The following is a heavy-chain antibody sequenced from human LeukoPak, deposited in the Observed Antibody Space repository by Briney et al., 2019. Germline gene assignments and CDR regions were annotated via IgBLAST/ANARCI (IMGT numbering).Heavy chain of an antibody. V-gene: IGHV4-59*08. Sequence: SETLSLTCAVYGGSFSGYYWSWIRQPPGKGLEWIGYIYYSGSTNYNPSLKSRVTISVDTSKNQFSLKLSSVTAADTAVYYCARLPAAIGAFDIWGQGTMVTVSS. D-gene: IGHD2-2*01. CDR3: ARLPAAIGAFDI. CDR1: GGSFSGYY. J-gene: IGHJ3*02. CDR2: IYYSGST.